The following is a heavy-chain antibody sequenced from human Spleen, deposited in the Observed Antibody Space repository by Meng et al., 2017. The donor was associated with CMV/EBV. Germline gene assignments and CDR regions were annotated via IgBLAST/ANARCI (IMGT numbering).Heavy chain of an antibody. J-gene: IGHJ4*02. CDR2: IDSDGRDI. V-gene: IGHV3-74*03. Sequence: EVQLXXXXXGLVXPXXXLRLXXXASGFTLRRYWMHWVRQAPGKGLEWVSRIDSDGRDITYADSVRGRFTISRDDAKNTLYLQMNSLRVEDTAVYYCARGVAESLGWEMGFWGQGTLVTVS. D-gene: IGHD1-26*01. CDR1: GFTLRRYW. CDR3: ARGVAESLGWEMGF.